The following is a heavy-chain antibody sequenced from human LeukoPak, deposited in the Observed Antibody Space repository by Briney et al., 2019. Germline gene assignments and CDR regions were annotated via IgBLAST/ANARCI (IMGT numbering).Heavy chain of an antibody. CDR1: GYTFADYY. V-gene: IGHV1-2*02. D-gene: IGHD1-14*01. J-gene: IGHJ4*02. Sequence: GASVKLSCTASGYTFADYYINRVRQAPGQGLEWMGWIHPNSGGIKYAQKFQGRVTMTRDTSISTAYMELSGLTSDDTAVYYCGRKSANRNTSECDYWGQGPLDSVSS. CDR2: IHPNSGGI. CDR3: GRKSANRNTSECDY.